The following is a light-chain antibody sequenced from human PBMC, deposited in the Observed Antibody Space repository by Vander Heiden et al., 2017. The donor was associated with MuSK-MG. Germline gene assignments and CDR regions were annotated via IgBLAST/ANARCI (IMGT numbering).Light chain of an antibody. J-gene: IGKJ1*01. Sequence: DTQMPQSPSSLSSSAGDRVTLTCRARQSISSYLTWYQQKPGKAPKLLIYAASSLQTGIPARFSGSGSGTDFTLTISSLQPEDFATYYYQQSNNTPRTFGQGTKVEIK. CDR1: QSISSY. CDR3: QQSNNTPRT. CDR2: AAS. V-gene: IGKV1-39*01.